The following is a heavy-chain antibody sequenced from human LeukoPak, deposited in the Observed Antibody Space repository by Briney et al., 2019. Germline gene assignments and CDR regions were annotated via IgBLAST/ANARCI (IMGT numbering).Heavy chain of an antibody. CDR1: GFTFSTYA. J-gene: IGHJ4*02. D-gene: IGHD6-13*01. CDR3: ARDFNSSPDY. V-gene: IGHV3-33*01. CDR2: IWYDGSNK. Sequence: GGSLRLSCAASGFTFSTYAMHWVRQAPGRGLEWVAFIWYDGSNKYYADSVKGRFAISRDNSKNTLYLQMNSLRAEDTAVYYCARDFNSSPDYWGQGSLVTVSS.